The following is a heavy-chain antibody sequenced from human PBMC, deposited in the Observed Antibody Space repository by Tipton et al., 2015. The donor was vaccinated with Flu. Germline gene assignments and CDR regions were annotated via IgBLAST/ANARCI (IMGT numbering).Heavy chain of an antibody. J-gene: IGHJ5*02. CDR2: IYTTGTT. Sequence: LRLSCTVSGDSISSDSYYWSWIRQPAGKGLEWIGRIYTTGTTNYNPSLKSRATISVDTSKNQFSLNLTSVTAADTAMYYCAAIPLYRGVVPSWGPGTLVSVSS. CDR3: AAIPLYRGVVPS. V-gene: IGHV4-61*02. CDR1: GDSISSDSYY. D-gene: IGHD3-10*01.